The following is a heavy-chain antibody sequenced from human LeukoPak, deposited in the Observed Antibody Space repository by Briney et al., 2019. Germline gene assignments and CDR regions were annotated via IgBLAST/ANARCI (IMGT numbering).Heavy chain of an antibody. CDR1: GGSISSSSYY. CDR2: IYYSGST. Sequence: SVTLSLTYTVSGGSISSSSYYWGWIRLPPGKGLEWIGSIYYSGSTYYNPSLKSRVTISVDTSKNQFSLKLSSVTAADTAVYYCARWSYGFGSAYDFDYWGQGTLVTVSS. CDR3: ARWSYGFGSAYDFDY. J-gene: IGHJ4*02. V-gene: IGHV4-39*01. D-gene: IGHD5-18*01.